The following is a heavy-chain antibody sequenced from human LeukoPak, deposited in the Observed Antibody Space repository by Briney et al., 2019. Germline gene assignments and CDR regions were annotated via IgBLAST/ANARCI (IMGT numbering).Heavy chain of an antibody. D-gene: IGHD3-16*01. CDR1: GFTFSSYG. V-gene: IGHV3-30*18. Sequence: QSGGSLRLSCAASGFTFSSYGMHWVRQAPGKGLEWVAVISYDGSNKYYADSVKGRFTISRDNSKNTLYLQMNSLRAEDTAVYYCAKDRLTGPSRPYGMDVWGQGTTVTVSS. J-gene: IGHJ6*02. CDR3: AKDRLTGPSRPYGMDV. CDR2: ISYDGSNK.